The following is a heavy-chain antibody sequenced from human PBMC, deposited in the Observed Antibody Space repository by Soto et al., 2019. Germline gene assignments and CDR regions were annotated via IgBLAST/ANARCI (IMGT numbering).Heavy chain of an antibody. CDR2: IWYDGSNK. Sequence: QVQLVESGGGVVQPGRSLRLSCAASGFTFSSYGMHWVRQAPGKGLEWVAVIWYDGSNKYYADSVKGRFTISRDNSKNTLYLQMNRLRAEDTAVYYCARDPGGTAGYFDLWGRGTLVTVSS. J-gene: IGHJ2*01. CDR1: GFTFSSYG. D-gene: IGHD1-26*01. CDR3: ARDPGGTAGYFDL. V-gene: IGHV3-33*01.